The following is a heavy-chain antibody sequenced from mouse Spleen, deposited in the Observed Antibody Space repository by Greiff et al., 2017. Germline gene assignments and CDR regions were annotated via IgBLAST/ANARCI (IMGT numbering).Heavy chain of an antibody. Sequence: QVQLQQSGPELVKPGASVKISCKASGYAFSSSWMNWVKQRPGKGLEWIGRIYPGDGDTNYNGKFKGKATLTADKSSSTAYMQLSSLTSEDSAVYFCANPFITTWFDVWGTGTTVTVSS. V-gene: IGHV1-82*01. CDR1: GYAFSSSW. CDR2: IYPGDGDT. J-gene: IGHJ1*03. CDR3: ANPFITTWFDV. D-gene: IGHD1-1*01.